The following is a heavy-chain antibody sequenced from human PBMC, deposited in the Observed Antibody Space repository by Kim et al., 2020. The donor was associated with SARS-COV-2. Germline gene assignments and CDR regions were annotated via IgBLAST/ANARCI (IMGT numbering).Heavy chain of an antibody. J-gene: IGHJ4*02. Sequence: GGSLRLSCAASGFTFSSYGMHWVRQAPGKGLEWVAVIWYDGSNKYYADSVKGRFTISRDNSKNTLYLQMNSLRAEDTAVYYCARDLGVVTPAVFDYWGQGTLVTVSS. V-gene: IGHV3-33*01. CDR1: GFTFSSYG. CDR2: IWYDGSNK. D-gene: IGHD2-21*02. CDR3: ARDLGVVTPAVFDY.